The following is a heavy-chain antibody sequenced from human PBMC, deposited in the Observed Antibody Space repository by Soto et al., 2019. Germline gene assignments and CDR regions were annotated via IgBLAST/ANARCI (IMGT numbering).Heavy chain of an antibody. Sequence: QVQLVESGGGVVQPGRSLRLSCAASGFTFSSYGMHWVRQAPGKGLEWVAVISYDGSNKYYADSVKGRFTISRDNSKNTRYLQMNSLRAEDTAVYYCAKEGTDYYYYGMDVWGQGTTVTVSS. J-gene: IGHJ6*02. D-gene: IGHD1-1*01. V-gene: IGHV3-30*18. CDR2: ISYDGSNK. CDR1: GFTFSSYG. CDR3: AKEGTDYYYYGMDV.